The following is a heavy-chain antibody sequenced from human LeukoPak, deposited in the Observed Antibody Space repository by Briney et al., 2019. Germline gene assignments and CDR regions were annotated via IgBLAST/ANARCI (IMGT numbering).Heavy chain of an antibody. CDR3: ARRGRGRPDY. D-gene: IGHD3-10*01. J-gene: IGHJ4*02. CDR1: GGSISSGGYS. Sequence: SETLSLTCAVSGGSISSGGYSWSWIRQPPGKGLEWIGYIYYSGSTYYTPSLKSRVTISIDTSKSQFSLKLSSVTAADTAVYYCARRGRGRPDYWGQGTLVTVSS. CDR2: IYYSGST. V-gene: IGHV4-30-2*01.